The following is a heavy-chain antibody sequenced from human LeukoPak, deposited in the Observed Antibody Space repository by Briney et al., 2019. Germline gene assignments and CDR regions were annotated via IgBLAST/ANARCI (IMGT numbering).Heavy chain of an antibody. J-gene: IGHJ4*02. Sequence: GGSLRISCGASGFSFSSYAMHWVRQARGKVSEWLLTIAGSGTGTFYSDSLRGRFAISRDNSKNTLFLQMNSLRVADTAVYYCAKGTDTSGRQNSDFWGQGTLVTVSS. CDR1: GFSFSSYA. CDR2: IAGSGTGT. D-gene: IGHD3-22*01. V-gene: IGHV3-23*01. CDR3: AKGTDTSGRQNSDF.